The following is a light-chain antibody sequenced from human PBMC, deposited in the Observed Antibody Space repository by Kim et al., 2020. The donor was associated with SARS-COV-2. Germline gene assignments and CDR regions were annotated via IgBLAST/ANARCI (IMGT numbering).Light chain of an antibody. Sequence: SYELTQPPSVSVAPGETATIPCGKDNIGSKSVHWYQQKPGQAPMLVISYDNDRPSVIPERFSGSNSGNTATLTIGRVEAGDEADYYCQVWDSSSDVIFGGGTQLTVL. J-gene: IGLJ2*01. CDR2: YDN. CDR3: QVWDSSSDVI. CDR1: NIGSKS. V-gene: IGLV3-21*04.